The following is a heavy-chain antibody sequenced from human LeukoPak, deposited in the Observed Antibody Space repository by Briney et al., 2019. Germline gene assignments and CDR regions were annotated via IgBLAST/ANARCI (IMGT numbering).Heavy chain of an antibody. Sequence: SETLSLTCTVSGGSISSYYWSWIRQPPGKGLEWIGYIYYSGSTNYNPSLKSRVTISVDTSKNQFSLKLSSVTAADTAVYYCGRDLGGRWGYWGQGTLVTVSS. CDR2: IYYSGST. CDR3: GRDLGGRWGY. CDR1: GGSISSYY. J-gene: IGHJ4*02. D-gene: IGHD5-24*01. V-gene: IGHV4-59*01.